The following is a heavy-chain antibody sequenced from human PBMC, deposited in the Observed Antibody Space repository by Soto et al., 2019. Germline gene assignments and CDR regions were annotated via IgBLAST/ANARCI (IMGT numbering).Heavy chain of an antibody. J-gene: IGHJ4*02. Sequence: PSETLSLTCTVSGGSISSGDYYWGWIRQPPGKGLEWIGYIYYSGSTNYNPSLKSRVTISVDTSKNQFSLKLSSVTAADTAVYYCARTWGSTSDYWGRGTLVTVSS. CDR3: ARTWGSTSDY. D-gene: IGHD3-16*01. CDR1: GGSISSGDYY. V-gene: IGHV4-61*08. CDR2: IYYSGST.